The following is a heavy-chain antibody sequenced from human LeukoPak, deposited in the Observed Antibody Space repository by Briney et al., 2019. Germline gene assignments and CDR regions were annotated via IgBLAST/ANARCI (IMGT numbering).Heavy chain of an antibody. CDR3: AREGLLWFGDQNLRKGFDY. J-gene: IGHJ4*02. Sequence: ASVKVSCKASGGTFSSYAISWVRQAPGQGLEWMGGIIHIFGTANYAQKFQGRVTITADESTSTAYMELSSLRSEDTAVYYCAREGLLWFGDQNLRKGFDYWGQGTLVTVSS. V-gene: IGHV1-69*13. CDR2: IIHIFGTA. CDR1: GGTFSSYA. D-gene: IGHD3-10*01.